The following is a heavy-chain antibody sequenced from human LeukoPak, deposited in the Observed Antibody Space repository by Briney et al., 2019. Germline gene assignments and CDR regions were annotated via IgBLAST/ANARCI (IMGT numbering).Heavy chain of an antibody. CDR1: GYTFSSYA. V-gene: IGHV3-23*01. D-gene: IGHD3-22*01. CDR3: ATSPSPIRITRIVVVIDY. J-gene: IGHJ4*02. CDR2: ISGSGGST. Sequence: GGSLRLSCAASGYTFSSYAMSWVRQAPGKGLEWVSAISGSGGSTYYADSVKGRFTISRDNSKNTLYLQMNSLRAEDTAVYYCATSPSPIRITRIVVVIDYWGQGTLVTVSS.